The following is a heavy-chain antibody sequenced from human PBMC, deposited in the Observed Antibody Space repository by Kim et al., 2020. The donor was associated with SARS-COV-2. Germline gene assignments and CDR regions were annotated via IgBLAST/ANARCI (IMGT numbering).Heavy chain of an antibody. CDR1: GFSLSTSGMC. Sequence: SGPTLVNPTQTLTLTCTFSGFSLSTSGMCVSWIRQPPGKALEWIARIDWDDDKYYSTSLKTRLTISKDTSKNQVVLTMTNMDPVDTATYYCARNRFYRIFGVEGYYMDVWGKGTTVTVSS. J-gene: IGHJ6*03. V-gene: IGHV2-70*10. CDR3: ARNRFYRIFGVEGYYMDV. CDR2: IDWDDDK. D-gene: IGHD3-3*01.